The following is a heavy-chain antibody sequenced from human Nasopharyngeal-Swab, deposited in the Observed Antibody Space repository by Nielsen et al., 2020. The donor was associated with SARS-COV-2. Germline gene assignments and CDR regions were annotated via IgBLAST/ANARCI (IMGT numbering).Heavy chain of an antibody. V-gene: IGHV3-21*04. CDR3: AKDTGDTPMVGSLIHY. Sequence: GGSLRLSCAASGFTFNLYTLNWVRQAPGKGLEWVSAISSTGDYIYYAASVKGRFTISRDNAKNSLYLQMNSLRAEDTALYYCAKDTGDTPMVGSLIHYWGQGTLATVSS. CDR2: ISSTGDYI. CDR1: GFTFNLYT. D-gene: IGHD5-18*01. J-gene: IGHJ4*02.